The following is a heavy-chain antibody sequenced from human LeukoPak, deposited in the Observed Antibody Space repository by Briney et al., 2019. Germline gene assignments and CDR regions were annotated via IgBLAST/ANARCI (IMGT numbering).Heavy chain of an antibody. V-gene: IGHV3-11*04. Sequence: PGGSLRLSCAASGFTFSDYYMSWIRQAPGKGLEWVSYISSSGSTIYYADSVKGRFTISRDNAKNSLYLQMNSLRAEDTAVYYCARPKLGYCSSTSCYGYFQHWGQGTLVTVSS. J-gene: IGHJ1*01. CDR3: ARPKLGYCSSTSCYGYFQH. D-gene: IGHD2-2*01. CDR2: ISSSGSTI. CDR1: GFTFSDYY.